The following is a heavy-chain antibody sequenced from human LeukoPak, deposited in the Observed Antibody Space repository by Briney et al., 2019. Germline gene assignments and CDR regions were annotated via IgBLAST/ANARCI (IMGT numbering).Heavy chain of an antibody. D-gene: IGHD4-17*01. CDR1: GFNFIRYT. J-gene: IGHJ4*02. Sequence: PGGSLRLSCAASGFNFIRYTMTWVRQAPGKGLEWVSSISGTSTYIFYADSVKGRLTISRDNAGNSLYLQMNSLRAEDTAVYYCAKFRGHYGDYEYYFDYWGQGTLVTVSS. V-gene: IGHV3-21*01. CDR2: ISGTSTYI. CDR3: AKFRGHYGDYEYYFDY.